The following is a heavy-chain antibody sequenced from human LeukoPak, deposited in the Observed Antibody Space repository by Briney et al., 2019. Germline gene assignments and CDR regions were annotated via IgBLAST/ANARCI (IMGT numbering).Heavy chain of an antibody. CDR2: ISYDGSNN. CDR1: GFTFSNYA. Sequence: TGGSLRLSCAASGFTFSNYAMHWVRQAPGKGLEWIAIISYDGSNNNYADSVKGRFTISRDNSKNTLYLQMNSLRAEDTAVYYCARMAYYYDSSGLSNDYWGQGTLVTVSS. D-gene: IGHD3-22*01. V-gene: IGHV3-30*03. CDR3: ARMAYYYDSSGLSNDY. J-gene: IGHJ4*02.